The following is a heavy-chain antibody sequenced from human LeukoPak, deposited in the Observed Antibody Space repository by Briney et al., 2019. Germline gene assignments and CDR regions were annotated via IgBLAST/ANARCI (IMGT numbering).Heavy chain of an antibody. CDR2: IYYSGST. Sequence: SETLSLTCTVSGDSISSYYWSWIRQHPGKGLEWIGYIYYSGSTYYNPSLKSRVTISVDTSKNQFSLKLSSVTAADTAVYYCARSIAARWGLDFDYWGQGTLVTVSS. J-gene: IGHJ4*02. V-gene: IGHV4-59*06. D-gene: IGHD6-6*01. CDR3: ARSIAARWGLDFDY. CDR1: GDSISSYY.